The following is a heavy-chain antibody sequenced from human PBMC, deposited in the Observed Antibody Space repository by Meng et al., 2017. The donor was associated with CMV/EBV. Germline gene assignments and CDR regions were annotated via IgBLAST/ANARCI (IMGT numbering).Heavy chain of an antibody. J-gene: IGHJ5*02. CDR1: GFSLSTSGVG. D-gene: IGHD6-13*01. Sequence: LKESGPTLVKPTQTPTLTCTFSGFSLSTSGVGVGWIRQPPGKALEWLALIYWDDDKRYSPSLKSRLTITKDTSKNQVVLTMTNMDPVDTATYYCAHRGRIAAAGTDWFDPWGQGTLVTVSS. V-gene: IGHV2-5*02. CDR3: AHRGRIAAAGTDWFDP. CDR2: IYWDDDK.